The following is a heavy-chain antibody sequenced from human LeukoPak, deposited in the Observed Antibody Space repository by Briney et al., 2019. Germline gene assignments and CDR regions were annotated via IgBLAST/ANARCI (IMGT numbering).Heavy chain of an antibody. CDR3: ARDWGTSSLYLVN. V-gene: IGHV3-30*02. CDR1: GFTFSSNG. D-gene: IGHD6-6*01. CDR2: IQNDGNNK. Sequence: PGGSLRLSCAASGFTFSSNGMHWVRQAPGKGLEWVAFIQNDGNNKKYADSVNGRFTISRDNSKNTLYLQMNSLRIEDTAVYYCARDWGTSSLYLVNWGQGTLVTVSS. J-gene: IGHJ4*02.